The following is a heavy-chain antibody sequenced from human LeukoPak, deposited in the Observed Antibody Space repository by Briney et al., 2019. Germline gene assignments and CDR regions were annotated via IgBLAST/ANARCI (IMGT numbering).Heavy chain of an antibody. CDR2: IKHDGGEK. V-gene: IGHV3-7*01. J-gene: IGHJ4*02. CDR3: ARLGTAEGTLEDY. Sequence: GGSLRLSCAASGFTFTTYWMSWVRQPPGKGLEWVANIKHDGGEKYYVDSVKGRFTISRDNAKNSLFLQMNSLRVEDTAVYYCARLGTAEGTLEDYWGQGTLVTVSS. CDR1: GFTFTTYW. D-gene: IGHD6-13*01.